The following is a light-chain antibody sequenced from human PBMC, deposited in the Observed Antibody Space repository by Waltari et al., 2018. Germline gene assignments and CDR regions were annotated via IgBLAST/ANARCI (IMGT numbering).Light chain of an antibody. V-gene: IGLV2-8*01. Sequence: QSALTQPPSASGSPGQSVTISCTGTSSDVGAYNYVSWYQQYPDKAPKLMIYEVTKRPSGVPDRVSGSKSGSTASLTVSGLQAEDEADYYCISYAGNNKYVLGAGTKVTVL. CDR1: SSDVGAYNY. CDR2: EVT. J-gene: IGLJ1*01. CDR3: ISYAGNNKYV.